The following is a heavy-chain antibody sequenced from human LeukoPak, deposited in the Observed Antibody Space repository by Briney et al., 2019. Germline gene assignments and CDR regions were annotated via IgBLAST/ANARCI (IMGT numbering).Heavy chain of an antibody. Sequence: ASVKVSCKASGYTFTGYYMHWVRQAPGQGLEWMGWINPNSGGTNYAQKFQGRVTMTRDTSISTAYMELSRLRSDDTAVYYCARASPEENYYYYYYMDVWGKGTTVTVSS. CDR2: INPNSGGT. CDR1: GYTFTGYY. J-gene: IGHJ6*03. V-gene: IGHV1-2*02. D-gene: IGHD5-24*01. CDR3: ARASPEENYYYYYYMDV.